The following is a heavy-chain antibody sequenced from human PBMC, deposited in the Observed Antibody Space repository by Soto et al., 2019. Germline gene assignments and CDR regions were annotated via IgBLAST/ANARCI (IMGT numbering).Heavy chain of an antibody. CDR2: ISPYNGNT. J-gene: IGHJ4*02. D-gene: IGHD1-1*01. V-gene: IGHV1-18*01. Sequence: QVQLVQSGAEVTKSGASVNVSCKASGYLFTTYGVGWVRQAPGQGLEWIGWISPYNGNTKFAQNFRGRATMTTDTSTDTAYMELRNLRSDDTAIYYCARSPNTQLFDSWGQGTLVTVSS. CDR3: ARSPNTQLFDS. CDR1: GYLFTTYG.